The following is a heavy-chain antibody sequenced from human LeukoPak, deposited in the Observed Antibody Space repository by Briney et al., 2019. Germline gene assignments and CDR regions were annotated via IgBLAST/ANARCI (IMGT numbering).Heavy chain of an antibody. CDR1: GFPFSSYG. V-gene: IGHV3-23*01. D-gene: IGHD3-22*01. J-gene: IGHJ4*02. CDR2: ISGSGETT. CDR3: AKTHGYFDQ. Sequence: PGGSLRLSCAASGFPFSSYGMTWLRQTPAKGLEWVSAISGSGETTYYSDSVKGRFTIPRDNSKNTLFLQMNSLRVEDAAMYYCAKTHGYFDQWGQGTLVAVSS.